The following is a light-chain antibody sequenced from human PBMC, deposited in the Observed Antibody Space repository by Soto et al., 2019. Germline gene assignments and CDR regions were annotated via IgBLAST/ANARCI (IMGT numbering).Light chain of an antibody. CDR2: EVT. CDR3: ASYTGSSTGV. CDR1: TSDVGGYDY. J-gene: IGLJ1*01. Sequence: QSALTQPASVSGSPGQSITISCTGTTSDVGGYDYVSWYQQHPGEAPKLMIYEVTNRPSGVSNRFSGSKSGNTASLTISGLQGEDDADYYCASYTGSSTGVFGTGTKVTVL. V-gene: IGLV2-14*01.